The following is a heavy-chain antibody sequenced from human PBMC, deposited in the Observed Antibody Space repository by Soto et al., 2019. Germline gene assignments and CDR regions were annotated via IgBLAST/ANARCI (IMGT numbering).Heavy chain of an antibody. J-gene: IGHJ4*02. CDR1: GDSIRGYHYY. CDR3: VRATYFSDSSGYTRCFDY. Sequence: PSETLSLTCSVSGDSIRGYHYYWGWIRQAPGKGLEWVGRSRDKAQGYSTAYAASVKGRFTTSRDESKNSVYLQMNSLKTEGTAVYYCVRATYFSDSSGYTRCFDYWGQGTLVTVSS. V-gene: IGHV3-72*01. D-gene: IGHD3-22*01. CDR2: SRDKAQGYST.